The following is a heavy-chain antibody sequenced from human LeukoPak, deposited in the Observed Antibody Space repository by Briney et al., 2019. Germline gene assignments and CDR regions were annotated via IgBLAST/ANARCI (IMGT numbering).Heavy chain of an antibody. V-gene: IGHV3-66*01. J-gene: IGHJ4*02. CDR1: GFTVSSNY. CDR2: IYSGGST. D-gene: IGHD3-22*01. CDR3: ATYYYDSSGYPLDY. Sequence: GGSLRPSCAASGFTVSSNYMSWVRQAPGKGLEWVSVIYSGGSTYYADSVKGRFTISRDNSKNTLYLQMNSLRAEDTAVYYCATYYYDSSGYPLDYWGQGTLVTVSS.